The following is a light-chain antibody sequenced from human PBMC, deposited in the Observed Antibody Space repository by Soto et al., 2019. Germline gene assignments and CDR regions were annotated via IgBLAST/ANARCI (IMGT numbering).Light chain of an antibody. CDR3: QQLNSYPIT. J-gene: IGKJ5*01. Sequence: DIQMTQSPSSLSASVGDRVSITCRASQSISSYLNWYQQKPGRAPKLLIYETSILQSGVPSRFRGSRSGTEFTLTLSRLQPEDFATYYCQQLNSYPITFGQGTRLEIK. V-gene: IGKV1-9*01. CDR1: QSISSY. CDR2: ETS.